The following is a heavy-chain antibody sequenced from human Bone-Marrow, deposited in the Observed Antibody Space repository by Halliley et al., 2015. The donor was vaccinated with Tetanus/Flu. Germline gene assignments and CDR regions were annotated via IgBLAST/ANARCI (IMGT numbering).Heavy chain of an antibody. V-gene: IGHV4-59*09. CDR2: IQYTGTP. D-gene: IGHD5-12*01. Sequence: GFIQYTGTPNQNPSLKSRVTMSLDPSTNQFSLRLSSVTAADTALYYCARGYSASSSVSRAFDVWGQGTLVTVSS. J-gene: IGHJ3*01. CDR3: ARGYSASSSVSRAFDV.